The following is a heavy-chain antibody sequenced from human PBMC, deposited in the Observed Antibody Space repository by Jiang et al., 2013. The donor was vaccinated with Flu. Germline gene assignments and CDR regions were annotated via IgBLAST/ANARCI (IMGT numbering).Heavy chain of an antibody. Sequence: PGLVKPSETLSLTCTVSGNSISFYYWSWIRQAPGKGLEWIGYIYDSGTTNYNPSLKSRVTISEDMSKNQFSLRLSSLTAADTAVYYCARLLTVTAHFDYWGRGNPGHRLL. CDR3: ARLLTVTAHFDY. J-gene: IGHJ4*02. CDR1: GNSISFYY. V-gene: IGHV4-59*01. CDR2: IYDSGTT. D-gene: IGHD4-17*01.